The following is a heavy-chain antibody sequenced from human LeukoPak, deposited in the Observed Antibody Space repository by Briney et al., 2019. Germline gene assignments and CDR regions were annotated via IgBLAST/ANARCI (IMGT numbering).Heavy chain of an antibody. CDR3: ARRRGYCSGGSCYYYGMDV. D-gene: IGHD2-15*01. CDR1: GGSISSSSYY. V-gene: IGHV4-39*01. J-gene: IGHJ6*02. CDR2: IYYSGST. Sequence: PSETLSLTCTVSGGSISSSSYYWGWIRQPPGKGLEWIGSIYYSGSTYYNPSLKSRVTISVDTSKNQFSLKPSSVTAADTAVYYCARRRGYCSGGSCYYYGMDVWGQGTTVTVSS.